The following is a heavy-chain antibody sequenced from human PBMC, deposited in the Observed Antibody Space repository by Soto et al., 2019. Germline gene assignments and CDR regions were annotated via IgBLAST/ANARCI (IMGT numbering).Heavy chain of an antibody. CDR2: IGGSGETT. CDR1: GFTFRNFA. Sequence: GGSLRLSCAASGFTFRNFAFHWVRQAPGKGLEWVSTIGGSGETTYYADSVKGRFTISRDNSKNTLYLQMNSLRADDTALYYCAKNSGWFNTWGQGALVTVSS. D-gene: IGHD3-10*01. V-gene: IGHV3-23*01. CDR3: AKNSGWFNT. J-gene: IGHJ5*02.